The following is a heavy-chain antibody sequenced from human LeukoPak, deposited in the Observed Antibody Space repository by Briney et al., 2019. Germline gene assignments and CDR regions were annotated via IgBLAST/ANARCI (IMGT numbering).Heavy chain of an antibody. V-gene: IGHV1-2*02. Sequence: ASVKLSCKASGYTFTGYYMHWVRQAPGPGLEWMGWINPNSSGTNYAQKFQGRITMTRDTSIGAAYLELSRLRSDDPAVYYCARTYYDYVWGSYRFHWFDPWGQGTLVTVSS. CDR1: GYTFTGYY. D-gene: IGHD3-16*02. CDR3: ARTYYDYVWGSYRFHWFDP. J-gene: IGHJ5*02. CDR2: INPNSSGT.